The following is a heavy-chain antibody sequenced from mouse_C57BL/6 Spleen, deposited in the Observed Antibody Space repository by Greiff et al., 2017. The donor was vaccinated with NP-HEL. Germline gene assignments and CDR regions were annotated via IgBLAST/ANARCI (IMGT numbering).Heavy chain of an antibody. CDR3: AIYYGSSQYWYFDV. J-gene: IGHJ1*03. Sequence: VQLQQSGPGLVQPSQSLSITCTVSGFSLTSYGVHWVRQSPGKGLEWLGVIWRGGSTDYNAAFMSRLSITKDNSKSQVFFKMNSLQADDTAIYYCAIYYGSSQYWYFDVWGTGTTVTVSS. V-gene: IGHV2-5*01. CDR1: GFSLTSYG. D-gene: IGHD1-1*01. CDR2: IWRGGST.